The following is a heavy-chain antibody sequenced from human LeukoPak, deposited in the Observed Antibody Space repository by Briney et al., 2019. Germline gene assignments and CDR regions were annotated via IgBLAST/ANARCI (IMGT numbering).Heavy chain of an antibody. Sequence: RSGGSLRLSCAASGFTFTTYWMSWVRQAPGKGLEWVANIKQDGSAAYYVDSVKGRFTISRDNAKNSLYLQMNSLRGEDTAVYYCAKIAAAVPDYWGQGTLVTVSS. CDR3: AKIAAAVPDY. CDR1: GFTFTTYW. V-gene: IGHV3-7*01. CDR2: IKQDGSAA. J-gene: IGHJ4*02. D-gene: IGHD6-13*01.